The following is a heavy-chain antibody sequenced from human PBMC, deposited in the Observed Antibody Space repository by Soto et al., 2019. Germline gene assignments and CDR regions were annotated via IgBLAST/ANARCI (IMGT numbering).Heavy chain of an antibody. J-gene: IGHJ4*02. CDR1: RDSITRSNW. Sequence: QVQLPESGPGLVKHAGTLSLTCAVFRDSITRSNWWSWVRQSPGKGLQWMAEIYHTGTTNYHPSLNSRATISMDTAKHQISLQLNSVTAADTAVYYCARGRIGVAGYFDYWGQGILVTVSS. CDR3: ARGRIGVAGYFDY. D-gene: IGHD6-19*01. V-gene: IGHV4-4*02. CDR2: IYHTGTT.